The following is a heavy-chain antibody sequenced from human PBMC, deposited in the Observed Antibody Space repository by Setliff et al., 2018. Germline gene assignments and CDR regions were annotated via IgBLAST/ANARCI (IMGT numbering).Heavy chain of an antibody. CDR2: INPSSGRT. CDR1: GYNFISDG. CDR3: ARDVFPYHYEGAFDI. J-gene: IGHJ3*02. Sequence: ASVKVSCKASGYNFISDGINWVRQAPGQGLEWMGTINPSSGRTSYAQKFQGRVTMTRDTSTSTVYMDMSSLRSEDTAVYYCARDVFPYHYEGAFDIWGQGTMVTVSS. V-gene: IGHV1-46*01. D-gene: IGHD3-22*01.